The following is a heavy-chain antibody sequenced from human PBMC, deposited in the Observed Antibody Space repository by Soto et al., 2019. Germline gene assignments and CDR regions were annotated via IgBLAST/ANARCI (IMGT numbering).Heavy chain of an antibody. CDR3: ARDADGYSYGKSFDY. D-gene: IGHD5-18*01. V-gene: IGHV1-69*04. Sequence: SVKVSCKASGGTFSSYTISWVRQAPGQGLEWMGRIIPILGIANYAQKFQGRVTITADKSTSTAYMELSSLRSEDTAVYYCARDADGYSYGKSFDYWGQGTLVTVSS. CDR1: GGTFSSYT. J-gene: IGHJ4*02. CDR2: IIPILGIA.